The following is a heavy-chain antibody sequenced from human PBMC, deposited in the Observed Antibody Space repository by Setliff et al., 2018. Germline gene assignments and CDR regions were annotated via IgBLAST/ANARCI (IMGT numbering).Heavy chain of an antibody. V-gene: IGHV4-59*11. CDR3: VSQGTYYDFWSGYPKNAFDI. CDR2: IYYSGST. Sequence: SETLSLTCTVSGGSISSHYWSWIRQPPGKGLEWIGYIYYSGSTNYNPSLKSRVTISVDTSKNQFSLKLSSVTAADTAVYYCVSQGTYYDFWSGYPKNAFDIWGQGTMVTV. J-gene: IGHJ3*02. D-gene: IGHD3-3*01. CDR1: GGSISSHY.